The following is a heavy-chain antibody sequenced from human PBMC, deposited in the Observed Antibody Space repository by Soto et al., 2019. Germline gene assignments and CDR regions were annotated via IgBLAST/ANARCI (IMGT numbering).Heavy chain of an antibody. CDR3: AKDEGPNIAAAGHFDY. CDR1: GFTFSSYG. CDR2: ISYDGSNK. D-gene: IGHD6-13*01. V-gene: IGHV3-30*18. J-gene: IGHJ4*02. Sequence: GGSLRLSCAASGFTFSSYGMHWVRQAPGKGLEWVAVISYDGSNKYYADSVKGRFTISRDNSKNTLYLQMNSLRAEDTAVYYCAKDEGPNIAAAGHFDYWGQGTLVTVSS.